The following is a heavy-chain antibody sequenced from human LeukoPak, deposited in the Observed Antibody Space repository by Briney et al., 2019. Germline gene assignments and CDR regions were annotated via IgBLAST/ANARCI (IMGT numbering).Heavy chain of an antibody. CDR1: GGSINSYY. CDR2: IYYNGFT. Sequence: PSETLSLTCAVSGGSINSYYWSWIRQPPGRGLEWTGYIYYNGFTNYNPSLKSRLTISLDTSKKQFSLKLSSVTAADTAVYYCARQGTMVTTPFGYWGQGTLVTVSS. V-gene: IGHV4-59*08. CDR3: ARQGTMVTTPFGY. J-gene: IGHJ4*02. D-gene: IGHD4-17*01.